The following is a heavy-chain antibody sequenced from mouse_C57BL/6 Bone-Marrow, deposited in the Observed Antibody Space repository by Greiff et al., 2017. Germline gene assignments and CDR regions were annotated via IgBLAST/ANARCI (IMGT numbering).Heavy chain of an antibody. V-gene: IGHV1-50*01. J-gene: IGHJ1*03. CDR3: ARLYYGTNYSYWYVDV. Sequence: VQLQQPGAELVKPGASVKLSCKASGYTFTSYWLQWVKQRPGQGLEWIGEIDPSDSYTNYNQKFKGKATLTVDTSSSTAYMQLSSLTSEDSAVYYGARLYYGTNYSYWYVDVWGTGTTVTGSS. CDR1: GYTFTSYW. D-gene: IGHD1-1*01. CDR2: IDPSDSYT.